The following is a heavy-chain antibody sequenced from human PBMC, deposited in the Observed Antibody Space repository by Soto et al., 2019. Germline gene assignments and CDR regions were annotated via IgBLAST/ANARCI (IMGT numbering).Heavy chain of an antibody. J-gene: IGHJ6*03. CDR1: GGSISSYY. CDR2: IYYSGST. CDR3: ARVAFEWLLYPIPYYMDV. V-gene: IGHV4-59*01. D-gene: IGHD3-3*01. Sequence: SETRSLACIVSGGSISSYYWSWMRNPPGRGLEWIGYIYYSGSTNYNPSLKSRVTISVDTSKNQFSLKLSSVTAADTAVYYCARVAFEWLLYPIPYYMDVWGKGTTVTVSS.